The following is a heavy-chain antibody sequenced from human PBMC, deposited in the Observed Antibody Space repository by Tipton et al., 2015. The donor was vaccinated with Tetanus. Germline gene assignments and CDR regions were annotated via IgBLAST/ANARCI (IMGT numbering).Heavy chain of an antibody. J-gene: IGHJ4*02. CDR2: IDYFGST. CDR3: ARTSGYMYSDC. V-gene: IGHV4-59*01. CDR1: GGSISTYH. Sequence: TLSLTCTVSGGSISTYHWNWIRQSPGKGLEWIGYIDYFGSTKYNPSPKSRVAMSVDTSKNQLSLRLNSVTSADTAVYYCARTSGYMYSDCWGQGTLVTASS. D-gene: IGHD3-3*01.